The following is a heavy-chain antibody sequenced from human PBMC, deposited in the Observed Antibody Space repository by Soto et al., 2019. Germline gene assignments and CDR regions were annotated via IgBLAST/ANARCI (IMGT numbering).Heavy chain of an antibody. CDR2: ISGSGGST. V-gene: IGHV3-23*01. J-gene: IGHJ5*02. CDR1: GFTFSSYA. D-gene: IGHD2-8*01. Sequence: GGSLRLSCAASGFTFSSYAMSWVRQAPGKGLEWVSAISGSGGSTYYADSVKGRFTISRDNSKNTLYLQMNSLRAEDTAVYYCAKDALGEGVYDLGWFDPWGQGTLVTVSS. CDR3: AKDALGEGVYDLGWFDP.